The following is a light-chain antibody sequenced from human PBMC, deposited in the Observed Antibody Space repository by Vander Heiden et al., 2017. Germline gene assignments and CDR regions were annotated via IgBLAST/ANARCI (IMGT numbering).Light chain of an antibody. Sequence: DIVMTQSPDSLAVPLGESATIHSQSSQSVLYSSNNENYLAWYQQKSGQPPKLLIYWASTRESGVPDRFSGSGSGTDFTLTISSLQAEDVAVYYCQQYYSTPISFGQGTRLEIK. CDR3: QQYYSTPIS. CDR1: QSVLYSSNNENY. V-gene: IGKV4-1*01. J-gene: IGKJ5*01. CDR2: WAS.